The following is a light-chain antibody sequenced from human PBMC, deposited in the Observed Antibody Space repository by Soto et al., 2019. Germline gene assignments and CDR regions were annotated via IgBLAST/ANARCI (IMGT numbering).Light chain of an antibody. V-gene: IGKV1-5*02. CDR1: QSISRC. CDR2: DAS. CDR3: QEYNTYSWA. J-gene: IGKJ1*01. Sequence: DIQMSQSPSRLSSAIEDSVSMICRASQSISRCLVWYQQKPGRAPKLLIYDASSLQSGVPSRFSGSGSGTEFALTITSLQPDDFATYHCQEYNTYSWAFGQGTKVDIK.